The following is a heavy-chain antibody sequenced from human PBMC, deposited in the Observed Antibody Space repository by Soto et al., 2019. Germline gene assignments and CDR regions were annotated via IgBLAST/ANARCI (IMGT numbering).Heavy chain of an antibody. CDR2: INHSGST. CDR3: AILRYSSSWYHNYWFDP. Sequence: ASETLSLTCAVYGGSFSGYYWSWIRQPPGKGLEWIGEINHSGSTNYNPSLKSRVTISVDTSKNQFSLKLSSLTAADTAVYYCAILRYSSSWYHNYWFDPWGQGTLVTVSS. V-gene: IGHV4-34*01. D-gene: IGHD6-13*01. CDR1: GGSFSGYY. J-gene: IGHJ5*02.